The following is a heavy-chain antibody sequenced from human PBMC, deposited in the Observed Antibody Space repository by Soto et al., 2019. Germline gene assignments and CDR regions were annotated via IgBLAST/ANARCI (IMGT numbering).Heavy chain of an antibody. Sequence: QLQLQESGPGLVKTSETLSLPCTVSGGSISSSSYYWGWIRQPPGKGLEWIGSIYYSGSTYYNPSLKIRVTISVDTSTNPFSLKLSSVTAADTAVYSCARHVSDCGSTICYKYYFDYWGQGTLVTLSS. J-gene: IGHJ4*02. CDR1: GGSISSSSYY. V-gene: IGHV4-39*01. CDR3: ARHVSDCGSTICYKYYFDY. D-gene: IGHD2-2*02. CDR2: IYYSGST.